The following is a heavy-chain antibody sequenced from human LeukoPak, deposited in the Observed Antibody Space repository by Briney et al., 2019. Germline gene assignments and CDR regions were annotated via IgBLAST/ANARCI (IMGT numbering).Heavy chain of an antibody. Sequence: PGGSLRLSCAASGFTFSDHYMSWVRQAAGKGLEWVSYISSSGRAYIYYADSVKGRFTISRDNAKNSVYLQMNSLRAEDTAVYYCARDQLVWANWGQGTLVTVSS. D-gene: IGHD3-16*01. J-gene: IGHJ4*02. CDR2: ISSSGRAYI. CDR1: GFTFSDHY. CDR3: ARDQLVWAN. V-gene: IGHV3-11*04.